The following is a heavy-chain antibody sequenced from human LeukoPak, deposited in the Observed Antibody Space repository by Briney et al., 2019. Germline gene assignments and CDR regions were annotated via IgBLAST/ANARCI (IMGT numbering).Heavy chain of an antibody. CDR2: ISGSGGST. J-gene: IGHJ6*03. CDR1: GFTFSGYG. Sequence: GGSLRLSCAASGFTFSGYGMSWVRQAPGKGLEWVSAISGSGGSTYYADSVKGRFTISRDNAKNSLYLQMNSLRAEDTAVYYCARANDNYYYYYMDVWGKGTTVTISS. V-gene: IGHV3-23*01. CDR3: ARANDNYYYYYMDV. D-gene: IGHD3-9*01.